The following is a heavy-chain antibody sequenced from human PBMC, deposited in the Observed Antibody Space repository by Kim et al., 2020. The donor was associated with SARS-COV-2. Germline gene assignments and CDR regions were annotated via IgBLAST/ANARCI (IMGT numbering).Heavy chain of an antibody. J-gene: IGHJ5*02. D-gene: IGHD6-19*01. Sequence: GGSLRLSCAASGFTLSSYWMHWVRKAPGKGLAWVSRINSDGTTINYADSMKGRFTVSRDSAKNTLYLQMNSLTSDDTAVYFCVSGRGTHGDFDPWGQGTLVTVSS. CDR2: INSDGTTI. CDR3: VSGRGTHGDFDP. CDR1: GFTLSSYW. V-gene: IGHV3-74*01.